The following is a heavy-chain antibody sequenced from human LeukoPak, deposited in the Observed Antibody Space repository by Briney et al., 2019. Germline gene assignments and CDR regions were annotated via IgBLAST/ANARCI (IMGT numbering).Heavy chain of an antibody. Sequence: GGSLRLSCAASGFTFSSYAMHWVRQAPGKGLEWVSGTGIRGDNTYYADSVKGRFTIARDDSRNTLYLQMNNLRAEDTAVYYCAREIWATGIGWFDPWGQGTVVTVSS. V-gene: IGHV3-23*01. D-gene: IGHD3-16*01. CDR1: GFTFSSYA. CDR2: TGIRGDNT. CDR3: AREIWATGIGWFDP. J-gene: IGHJ5*02.